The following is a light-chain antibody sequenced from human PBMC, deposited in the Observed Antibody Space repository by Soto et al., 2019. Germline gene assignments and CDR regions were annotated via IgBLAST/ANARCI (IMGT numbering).Light chain of an antibody. CDR3: QQADSFPPT. CDR2: AAS. CDR1: QGISTW. V-gene: IGKV1-12*01. J-gene: IGKJ1*01. Sequence: DIQMTQSPSSVSASVGDRVTITCRASQGISTWLAWYQQKPGRAPKLLIYAASTLQSGVPSRFSGSGSGSDFTLTISSLQAEDFATYFCQQADSFPPTFGQGTKVDIK.